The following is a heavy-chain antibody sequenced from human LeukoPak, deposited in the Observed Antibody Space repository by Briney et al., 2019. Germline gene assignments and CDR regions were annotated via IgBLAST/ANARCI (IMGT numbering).Heavy chain of an antibody. Sequence: GGSLRLSCAASGFTFSSYSMNWVRQDPGKGLEWVSSISSSSSYIYYADSVKGRFTISRDNAKNSLYLQMNSLRAEDTAVYYCARDPGGQGVNFDYWGQGTLVTVSS. CDR2: ISSSSSYI. V-gene: IGHV3-21*01. CDR1: GFTFSSYS. J-gene: IGHJ4*02. CDR3: ARDPGGQGVNFDY. D-gene: IGHD3-16*01.